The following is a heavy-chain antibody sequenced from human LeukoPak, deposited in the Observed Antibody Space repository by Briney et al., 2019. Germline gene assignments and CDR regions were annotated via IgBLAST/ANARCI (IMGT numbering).Heavy chain of an antibody. CDR2: IYTSGST. J-gene: IGHJ4*02. CDR1: GGSISSGGYS. V-gene: IGHV4-61*02. Sequence: SQTLSLTCAVSGGSISSGGYSWSWIRQPPGKGLEWIGRIYTSGSTNYNPSLKSRVTMSVDTSKNQFSLKLSSVTAADTAVYYCARAVGSSGWYMYYFDYWGQGTLVTVSS. CDR3: ARAVGSSGWYMYYFDY. D-gene: IGHD6-19*01.